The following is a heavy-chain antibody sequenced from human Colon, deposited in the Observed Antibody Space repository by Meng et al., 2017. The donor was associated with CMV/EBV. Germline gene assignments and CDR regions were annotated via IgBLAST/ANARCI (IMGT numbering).Heavy chain of an antibody. D-gene: IGHD3-10*01. J-gene: IGHJ6*02. CDR3: GRGINMGISYYYGMDV. V-gene: IGHV1-69*08. Sequence: VTVSCKASGLTFSTYSISWVRQAPGQGLEWVGRVMPNLGTANFSEKFQGRVTLTADTSTSTGYMVLSSLTSDDTAVYYCGRGINMGISYYYGMDVWGQGTPVTVSS. CDR2: VMPNLGTA. CDR1: GLTFSTYS.